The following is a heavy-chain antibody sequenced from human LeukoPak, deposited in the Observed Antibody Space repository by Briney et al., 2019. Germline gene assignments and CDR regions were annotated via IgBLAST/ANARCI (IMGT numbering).Heavy chain of an antibody. Sequence: PSETLSLTCTVSGGSISSYYWSWIRQPPGKGLEWIGYIYHSGSTNYNPSLKSRVTISVDTSKNQFSLKLSYVAAADPIVYYCARFGDDSSGYYYIDHWGQGTLVTVSS. CDR1: GGSISSYY. D-gene: IGHD3-22*01. J-gene: IGHJ4*02. CDR3: ARFGDDSSGYYYIDH. V-gene: IGHV4-59*12. CDR2: IYHSGST.